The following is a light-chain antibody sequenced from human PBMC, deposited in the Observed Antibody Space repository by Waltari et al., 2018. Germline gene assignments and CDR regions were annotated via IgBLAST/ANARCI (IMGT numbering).Light chain of an antibody. CDR2: DVS. Sequence: QSALTQPASVSGSPGQSITISCTGISSDVGSYNSVSWYQAHPGQGPKVIIYDVSDRPSGVSARFSVSKSGNTASLTISGLQAEDEADYYCSSQSSNNVVLFGGGTKVTVL. J-gene: IGLJ3*02. V-gene: IGLV2-14*03. CDR3: SSQSSNNVVL. CDR1: SSDVGSYNS.